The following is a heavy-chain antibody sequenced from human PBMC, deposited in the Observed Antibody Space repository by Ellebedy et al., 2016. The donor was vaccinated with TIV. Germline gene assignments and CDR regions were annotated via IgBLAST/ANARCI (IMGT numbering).Heavy chain of an antibody. CDR3: ARSGTYARSSLFDY. CDR1: GFTFNNYG. CDR2: IDHRGTT. V-gene: IGHV4-34*01. D-gene: IGHD1-26*01. Sequence: ESLKISCAASGFTFNNYGMSWVRQSPGKGLEWFGEIDHRGTTTYNHSLESRVIISVDPSKNQFSLKVRSVTAADTGIYYCARSGTYARSSLFDYWGQGTLVTVSS. J-gene: IGHJ4*02.